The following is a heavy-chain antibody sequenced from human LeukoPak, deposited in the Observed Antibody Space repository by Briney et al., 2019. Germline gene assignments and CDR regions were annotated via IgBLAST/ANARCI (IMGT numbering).Heavy chain of an antibody. Sequence: GGSLRLSCAAAGFTFRNYAMHWVRQAPGKGLEWVAVMRNDGSYKFYEDSVKGRSTISRDNTKNTLYLQVNSLRDADTATYYCAKGVGSRDFGWFDSWGQGTLVTVSS. CDR2: MRNDGSYK. CDR1: GFTFRNYA. CDR3: AKGVGSRDFGWFDS. D-gene: IGHD4-17*01. V-gene: IGHV3-30*02. J-gene: IGHJ5*01.